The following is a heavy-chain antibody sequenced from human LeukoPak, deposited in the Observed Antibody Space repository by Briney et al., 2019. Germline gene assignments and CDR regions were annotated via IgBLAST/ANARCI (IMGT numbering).Heavy chain of an antibody. D-gene: IGHD1-26*01. Sequence: ASVKVSCKASGYTFTSYGISWVRRAPGQGLEWMGWISAYNGNRNYAQKLQGRVTMTTDTSTSTAYMELRSLRSDDTAVYYCARDTSGSYYDYYYYGMDVWGQGTTVTVSS. CDR1: GYTFTSYG. J-gene: IGHJ6*02. CDR3: ARDTSGSYYDYYYYGMDV. V-gene: IGHV1-18*01. CDR2: ISAYNGNR.